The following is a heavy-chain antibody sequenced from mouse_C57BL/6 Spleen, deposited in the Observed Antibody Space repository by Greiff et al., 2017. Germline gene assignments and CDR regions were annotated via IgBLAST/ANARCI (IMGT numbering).Heavy chain of an antibody. D-gene: IGHD4-1*01. J-gene: IGHJ4*01. CDR1: GFTFSSYG. CDR3: ARHKTGFLDY. V-gene: IGHV5-6*02. Sequence: EVMLVESGGDLVKPGGSLKLSCAASGFTFSSYGMSWVRQTPDKRLEWVATISSGGSYTYYLDSVKGRFTISRDNAKNTLYLQMSSLKSEDTAMYYCARHKTGFLDYWGQGTSVTVSS. CDR2: ISSGGSYT.